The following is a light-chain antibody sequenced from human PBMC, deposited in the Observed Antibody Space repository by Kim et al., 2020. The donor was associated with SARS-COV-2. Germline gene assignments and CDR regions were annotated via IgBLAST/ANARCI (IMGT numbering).Light chain of an antibody. Sequence: NFMLTQAHSVSASPGKTVTISCTRDRGTIASNYVQWYQQRPGSSPTPVIYEDNQRPSGVPDRFSGSIDSSSNSASLTISGLMTEDEAVYYCQSFDRDTQVFGGGTKLTVL. CDR2: EDN. CDR3: QSFDRDTQV. J-gene: IGLJ3*02. CDR1: RGTIASNY. V-gene: IGLV6-57*01.